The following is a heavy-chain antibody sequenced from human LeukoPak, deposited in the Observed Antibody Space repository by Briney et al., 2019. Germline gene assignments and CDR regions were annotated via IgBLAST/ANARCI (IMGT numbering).Heavy chain of an antibody. CDR3: ARDEGELLSVSFDY. D-gene: IGHD1-26*01. V-gene: IGHV3-48*03. Sequence: GGSLRLSCAASGFTFSSYEMNWVRQAPGKGLEWVSYISSSGSTIYYADSVKGRFTISRDNAKNSLYLQMNSLRAEEPAVYYCARDEGELLSVSFDYWGQGTLVTVSS. CDR2: ISSSGSTI. CDR1: GFTFSSYE. J-gene: IGHJ4*02.